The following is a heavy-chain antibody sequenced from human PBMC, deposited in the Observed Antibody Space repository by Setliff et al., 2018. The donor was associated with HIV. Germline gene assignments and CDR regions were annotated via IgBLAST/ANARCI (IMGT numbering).Heavy chain of an antibody. Sequence: SETLSLTCTVSGGSIASDIYYWNWIRQPAGKGLEWIGSIYHTGSTYYSPSLNSRFTISVDTSKNQFSLKLRSVTAADTAVYYCARQPLYNDYDWRSYYFDYWGQGSLVTVSS. V-gene: IGHV4-39*01. D-gene: IGHD5-12*01. CDR1: GGSIASDIYY. CDR3: ARQPLYNDYDWRSYYFDY. J-gene: IGHJ4*02. CDR2: IYHTGST.